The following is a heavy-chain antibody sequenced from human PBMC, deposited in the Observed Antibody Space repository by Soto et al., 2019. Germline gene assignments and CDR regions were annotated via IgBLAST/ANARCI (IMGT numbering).Heavy chain of an antibody. Sequence: ASVKVSCKASGGTFSSYAISWVRQAPGQGLEWMGWIIPIFVTAHHAQKFQDRVTITADESTSTAYMELSSLRSEDTAVYYCARDSPPRITMVRGVGYYYYYGMDVWGQGTTVTVSS. CDR2: IIPIFVTA. J-gene: IGHJ6*02. D-gene: IGHD3-10*01. CDR1: GGTFSSYA. CDR3: ARDSPPRITMVRGVGYYYYYGMDV. V-gene: IGHV1-69*13.